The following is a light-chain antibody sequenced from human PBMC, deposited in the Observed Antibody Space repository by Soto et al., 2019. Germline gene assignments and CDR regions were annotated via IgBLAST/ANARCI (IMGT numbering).Light chain of an antibody. Sequence: SYELTQPPSVSVSPGQTASIPCSGDKLGDKYVYWYQQRPGQSPVVLIYEDTKRPSGIPERFSGSNSGNTATLTISGTRAMDEADYYCQTWDSSTAVFGGGTKLTVL. CDR1: KLGDKY. CDR2: EDT. CDR3: QTWDSSTAV. J-gene: IGLJ2*01. V-gene: IGLV3-1*01.